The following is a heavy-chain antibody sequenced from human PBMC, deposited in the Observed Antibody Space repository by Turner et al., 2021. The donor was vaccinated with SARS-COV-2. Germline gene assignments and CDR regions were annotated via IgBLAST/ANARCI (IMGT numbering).Heavy chain of an antibody. CDR1: GFTFSSYA. D-gene: IGHD3-10*01. Sequence: EVQLLESGGGLVQPGGSLRLSCPASGFTFSSYAMSWVAQAQGKGLEWVSAISGSGVSTYYADSVKGRFTISRDNSKNTLYLQMNSLRAEDTDVYYCAKGEGYGSGAFDIWGQGTMVTVSS. J-gene: IGHJ3*02. CDR3: AKGEGYGSGAFDI. CDR2: ISGSGVST. V-gene: IGHV3-23*01.